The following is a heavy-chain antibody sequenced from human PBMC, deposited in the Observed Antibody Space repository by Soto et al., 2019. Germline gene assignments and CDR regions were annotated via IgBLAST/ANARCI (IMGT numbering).Heavy chain of an antibody. J-gene: IGHJ6*02. V-gene: IGHV3-74*01. CDR1: GFTFSSYW. D-gene: IGHD3-16*01. Sequence: GGSLRLSCAASGFTFSSYWMHWVRQDPGEGLVWVSRIMSDGSGTTYADSVKGRFTISRDNAKNTLYLQMNSLRAEDTAVYHCARSRGSGGVEYNMDVWGQGTTVTVSS. CDR3: ARSRGSGGVEYNMDV. CDR2: IMSDGSGT.